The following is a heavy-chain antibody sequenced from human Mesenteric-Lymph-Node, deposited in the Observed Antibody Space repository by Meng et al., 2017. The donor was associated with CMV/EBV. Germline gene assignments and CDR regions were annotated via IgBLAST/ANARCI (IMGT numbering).Heavy chain of an antibody. D-gene: IGHD2-15*01. CDR3: ARAEVGGYCSGGSCYPPEY. CDR1: TGSEW. CDR2: VHHRGST. J-gene: IGHJ4*02. Sequence: TGSEWWSWGRPPPGNGLEGIGEVHHRGSTTYGPSLKGRVTISVGKSRNQLSLILRSMSAADTAVYYCARAEVGGYCSGGSCYPPEYWGQGTLVTVSS. V-gene: IGHV4-4*02.